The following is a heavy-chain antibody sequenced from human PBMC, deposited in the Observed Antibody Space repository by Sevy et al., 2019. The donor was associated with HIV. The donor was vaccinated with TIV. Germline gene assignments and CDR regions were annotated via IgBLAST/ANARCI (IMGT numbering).Heavy chain of an antibody. V-gene: IGHV1-2*02. CDR1: GYTFTGYY. D-gene: IGHD3-3*01. Sequence: ASVKVSCKASGYTFTGYYMHWVRQAPGQGLEWMGWINPNSGGTNYAQKFQGRVTMTRDTSISTAYMELSRLRSDDTAVYYCARDWWIWSGYPYPFYYMDVWGKGTTVTVSS. J-gene: IGHJ6*03. CDR2: INPNSGGT. CDR3: ARDWWIWSGYPYPFYYMDV.